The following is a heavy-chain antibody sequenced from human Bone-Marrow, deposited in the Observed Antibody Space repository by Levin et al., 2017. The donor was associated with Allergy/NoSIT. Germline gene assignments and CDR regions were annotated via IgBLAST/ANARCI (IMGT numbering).Heavy chain of an antibody. CDR3: ARGPVAALDY. J-gene: IGHJ4*02. CDR1: GFTLSSYW. Sequence: GGSLRLSCAVSGFTLSSYWIHWVRQAPGKGLVWVSRIYSDGWDISYADSVRGRFTTSRDNAKNTVYLQMNSLRAEDTAVYYCARGPVAALDYWGQGTLVTVSS. CDR2: IYSDGWDI. D-gene: IGHD6-19*01. V-gene: IGHV3-74*01.